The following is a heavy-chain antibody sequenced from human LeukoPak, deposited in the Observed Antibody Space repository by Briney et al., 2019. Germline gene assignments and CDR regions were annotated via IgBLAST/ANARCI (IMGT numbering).Heavy chain of an antibody. Sequence: GESLKISFQGSGYRFSTYWIAWVRQVPGKGLEWLGVIYPDDSDTRYSPSFQGQVTISAHTSNSTAFLKGGSLKASDPATCFCARHISHGAKGGRHFEGWGQGTLVTVSS. CDR1: GYRFSTYW. D-gene: IGHD1-14*01. CDR3: ARHISHGAKGGRHFEG. CDR2: IYPDDSDT. V-gene: IGHV5-51*01. J-gene: IGHJ4*02.